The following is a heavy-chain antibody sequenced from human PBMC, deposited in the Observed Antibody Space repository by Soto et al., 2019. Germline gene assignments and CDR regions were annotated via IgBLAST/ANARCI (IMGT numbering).Heavy chain of an antibody. J-gene: IGHJ6*02. CDR2: ISGSGGTI. V-gene: IGHV3-23*01. CDR1: GFTFSNYA. CDR3: AKDQGAARRYYYYGMDV. D-gene: IGHD6-6*01. Sequence: EVQLLESGGGLVQPGGSLRLSCAASGFTFSNYAMSWVRQAPGKGLEWVSGISGSGGTIYYADSVKGRFTISRDNSKNTLYLQMNSLRAEDTAIYFCAKDQGAARRYYYYGMDVWGQGTTVTVSS.